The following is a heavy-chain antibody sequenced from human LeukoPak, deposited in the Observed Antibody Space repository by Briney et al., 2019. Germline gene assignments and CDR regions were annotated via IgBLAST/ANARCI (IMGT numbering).Heavy chain of an antibody. D-gene: IGHD3-22*01. CDR3: AADLVVRRPYYYYYGMDV. V-gene: IGHV1-58*02. CDR2: IVVCSGNT. J-gene: IGHJ6*02. Sequence: SVKVSCKATGFTFTSSAMQWVRQARGQRLEWIGWIVVCSGNTNYAQKFQERVTITRDMSTSTAYMELSSLRSEDTAVYYCAADLVVRRPYYYYYGMDVWGQGTTVTVSS. CDR1: GFTFTSSA.